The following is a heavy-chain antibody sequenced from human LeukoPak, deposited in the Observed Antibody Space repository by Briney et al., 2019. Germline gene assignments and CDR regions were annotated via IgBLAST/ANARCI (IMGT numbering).Heavy chain of an antibody. J-gene: IGHJ4*02. Sequence: GGSLRLSCAASGFTFNAYAMSWVRQAPGKGLEWVSTISGSGGSTYYADSVKGRFTISRDNSKNTLYLQMNSLRAEDTAVYYCAKDSSRGYNYGYSDYWGQGTLVTVPS. CDR3: AKDSSRGYNYGYSDY. CDR1: GFTFNAYA. V-gene: IGHV3-23*01. CDR2: ISGSGGST. D-gene: IGHD5-18*01.